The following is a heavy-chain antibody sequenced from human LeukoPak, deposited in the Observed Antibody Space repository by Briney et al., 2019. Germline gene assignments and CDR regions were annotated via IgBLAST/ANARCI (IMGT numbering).Heavy chain of an antibody. CDR3: ARDGRWFGEGCFDY. Sequence: GGFLRLSCAASGFTFSSYSMNWVRQAPGKGLEWVSSISSSSSYIYYADSVKGRFTISRDNAKNSLYLQMNSLRAEDTAVYYCARDGRWFGEGCFDYWGQGTLVTVSS. D-gene: IGHD3-10*01. CDR2: ISSSSSYI. V-gene: IGHV3-21*01. CDR1: GFTFSSYS. J-gene: IGHJ4*02.